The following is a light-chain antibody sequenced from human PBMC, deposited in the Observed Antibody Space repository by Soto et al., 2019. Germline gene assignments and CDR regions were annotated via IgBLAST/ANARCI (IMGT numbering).Light chain of an antibody. J-gene: IGLJ2*01. CDR3: CSFAGINTLV. CDR2: DVS. CDR1: SSDVGSYKY. V-gene: IGLV2-11*01. Sequence: QSVLTQPRSVSGSHGQSVTISCTGTSSDVGSYKYVSWYQQHPGKAPRLIIYDVSERPSGVPDRFSGSKSGNTASLTISGLQAEDEADYFCCSFAGINTLVFGGGTKVTVL.